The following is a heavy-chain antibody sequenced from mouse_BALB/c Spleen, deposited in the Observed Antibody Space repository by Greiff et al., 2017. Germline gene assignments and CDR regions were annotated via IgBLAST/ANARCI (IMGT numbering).Heavy chain of an antibody. CDR1: GYTFTSYD. CDR2: IFPGDGST. D-gene: IGHD1-1*01. V-gene: IGHV1-85*01. J-gene: IGHJ2*01. Sequence: VQLQQSGAELVKPGASVKLSCKASGYTFTSYDINWVRQRPEQGLEWIGWIFPGDGSTKYNEKFKGKATLTTDKSSSTAYMQLSRLTSEDSAVYFGERFVNYGNYLDYWGKGTTLTVPS. CDR3: ERFVNYGNYLDY.